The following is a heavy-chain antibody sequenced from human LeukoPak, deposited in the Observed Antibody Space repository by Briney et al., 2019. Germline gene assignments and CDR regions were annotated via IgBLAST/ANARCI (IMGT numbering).Heavy chain of an antibody. CDR1: GFNFGAHA. J-gene: IGHJ3*02. V-gene: IGHV3-33*01. Sequence: PGGSLRLSCSASGFNFGAHAMHWVRQAPGKGLEWVAMIWRGGNYKFYADSVKGRFTISRDNAKNSLYLQMNSLRAEDTAVYYCARDLSWVTTSLGAFDIWGQGTMVTVSS. D-gene: IGHD4-17*01. CDR2: IWRGGNYK. CDR3: ARDLSWVTTSLGAFDI.